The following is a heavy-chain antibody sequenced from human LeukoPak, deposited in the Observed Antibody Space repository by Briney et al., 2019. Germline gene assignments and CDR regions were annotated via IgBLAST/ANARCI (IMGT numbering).Heavy chain of an antibody. Sequence: ASVKVSCKASGYTFTGYYMHWVRQAPGQGLEWMGWINPNSGGTNYAQKFQGRVTMTRDTSISTAYMELSRLRSDDTAVYYCARDRAPDYDFWSGPAFDIWGQGTMATVSS. V-gene: IGHV1-2*02. CDR3: ARDRAPDYDFWSGPAFDI. CDR2: INPNSGGT. CDR1: GYTFTGYY. D-gene: IGHD3-3*01. J-gene: IGHJ3*02.